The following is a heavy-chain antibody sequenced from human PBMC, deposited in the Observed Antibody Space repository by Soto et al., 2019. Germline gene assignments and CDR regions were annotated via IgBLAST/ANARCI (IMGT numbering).Heavy chain of an antibody. CDR1: GFTLTNEN. D-gene: IGHD3-22*01. J-gene: IGHJ4*02. V-gene: IGHV3-21*06. CDR3: ARDPHVSMIVVVGVDDF. CDR2: ISSRSTFI. Sequence: EVQLVESGGGLVKPGGSLRLSCTVLGFTLTNENMNWVRQAPGKGLEWVSSISSRSTFINYADSVKGRFTISRYNDKGLVYLQMNCLRAEDTVVYYCARDPHVSMIVVVGVDDFWGQGTLVTVSS.